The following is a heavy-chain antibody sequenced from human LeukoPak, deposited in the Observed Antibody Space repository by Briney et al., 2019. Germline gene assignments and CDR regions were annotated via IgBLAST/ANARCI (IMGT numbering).Heavy chain of an antibody. J-gene: IGHJ6*02. CDR2: ISYDGSNK. V-gene: IGHV3-30-3*01. CDR3: ARRPAADYYYGMDV. D-gene: IGHD2-2*01. Sequence: PGGSLRLSWSASRFTFSSYAMHWLRHAPGNGLEGVAVISYDGSNKYYADSVKGRFTISRDNSKNTLYLQMNSLRAEDTAVYYCARRPAADYYYGMDVWAKGPRSPSP. CDR1: RFTFSSYA.